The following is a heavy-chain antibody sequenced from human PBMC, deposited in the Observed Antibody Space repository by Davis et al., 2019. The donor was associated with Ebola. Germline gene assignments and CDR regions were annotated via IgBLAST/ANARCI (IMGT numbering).Heavy chain of an antibody. J-gene: IGHJ3*02. D-gene: IGHD3-3*01. V-gene: IGHV3-48*02. CDR3: ARGFWSGYSDSFDM. CDR2: ISTTSATR. Sequence: GESLKISCTASKFTFSSYTMNWVRQAPGKGLEWLSYISTTSATRYYADSAKGRFIISRDNAENSLYLQMNSLRDEDTAVYYCARGFWSGYSDSFDMWGQGTMVTVSS. CDR1: KFTFSSYT.